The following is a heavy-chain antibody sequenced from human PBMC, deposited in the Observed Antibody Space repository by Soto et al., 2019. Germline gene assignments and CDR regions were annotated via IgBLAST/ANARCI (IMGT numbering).Heavy chain of an antibody. Sequence: PGESLKISCKGSGYSFTSYWIGWVRQMPGKGLEWMGIIYPGDSDTRYSPSFQGQVTISADKSISTAYLQWSSLKASDTAMYYCAIQIELNLVVITAFDIWGQGXMVTV. CDR3: AIQIELNLVVITAFDI. CDR2: IYPGDSDT. J-gene: IGHJ3*02. CDR1: GYSFTSYW. V-gene: IGHV5-51*01. D-gene: IGHD3-22*01.